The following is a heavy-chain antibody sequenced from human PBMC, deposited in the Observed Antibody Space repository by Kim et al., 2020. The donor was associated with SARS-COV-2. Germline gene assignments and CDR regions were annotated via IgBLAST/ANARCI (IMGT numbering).Heavy chain of an antibody. CDR3: EKRDSGSSRHIDY. Sequence: GGSLRLSCAASGFTFDDYPMHWVRQAPGKGLEWVSGISSNSDTIAYADSLKGRFTISRDNAKNSLYLQMNSLRLEDTALYYCEKRDSGSSRHIDYWGQGTRVTVSA. V-gene: IGHV3-9*01. CDR2: ISSNSDTI. D-gene: IGHD1-26*01. CDR1: GFTFDDYP. J-gene: IGHJ4*02.